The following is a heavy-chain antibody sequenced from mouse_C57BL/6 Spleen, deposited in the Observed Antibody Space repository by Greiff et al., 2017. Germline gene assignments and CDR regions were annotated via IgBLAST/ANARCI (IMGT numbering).Heavy chain of an antibody. J-gene: IGHJ4*01. CDR1: GFTFSDYG. CDR2: ISSGSSTI. V-gene: IGHV5-17*01. CDR3: ARRMVTYYYAMDY. D-gene: IGHD2-1*01. Sequence: EVKLVESGGGLVKPGGSLKLSCAASGFTFSDYGMHWVRQAPEKGLEWVAYISSGSSTIYYADTVKGRFTISRDNAKNTLFLQMTSLRSEDTAMYYCARRMVTYYYAMDYWGQGTSVTVSS.